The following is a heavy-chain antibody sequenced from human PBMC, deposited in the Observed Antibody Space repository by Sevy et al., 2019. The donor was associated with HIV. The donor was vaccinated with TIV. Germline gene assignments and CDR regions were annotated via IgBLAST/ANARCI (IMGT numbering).Heavy chain of an antibody. CDR2: VHPGDSDT. V-gene: IGHV5-51*01. CDR3: VRRKAASDSLHFDY. CDR1: GYYFPMYW. J-gene: IGHJ4*02. Sequence: ESLKISCQGSGYYFPMYWIGWVRQVPGKGLEWMGIVHPGDSDTKYSPSFQGQVTISADRSVNTAYLRWSSLKASDTAIYYCVRRKAASDSLHFDYWGQGTLVTVSS. D-gene: IGHD6-13*01.